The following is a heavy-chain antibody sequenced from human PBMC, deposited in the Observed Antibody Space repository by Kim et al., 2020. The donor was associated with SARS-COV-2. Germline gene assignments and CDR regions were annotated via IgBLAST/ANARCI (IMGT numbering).Heavy chain of an antibody. Sequence: SETLSLTCAVYGGSFSGYYWSWIRQPPGKGLEWIGEINHSGSTNYNPSLKSRVTISVDTSKNQFSLKLSSVTAADTAVYYCARAPRDLTMFGVVIMEPDSYYFDYWGQGTLVTVSS. J-gene: IGHJ4*02. V-gene: IGHV4-34*01. CDR3: ARAPRDLTMFGVVIMEPDSYYFDY. D-gene: IGHD3-3*01. CDR2: INHSGST. CDR1: GGSFSGYY.